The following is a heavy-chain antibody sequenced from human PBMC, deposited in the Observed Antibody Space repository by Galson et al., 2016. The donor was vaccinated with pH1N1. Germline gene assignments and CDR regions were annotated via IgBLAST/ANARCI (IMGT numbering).Heavy chain of an antibody. V-gene: IGHV3-30*18. CDR3: AKDPGGGAVTMFYFDY. D-gene: IGHD4-17*01. CDR2: IWFDGSNK. CDR1: GFTFRNYG. J-gene: IGHJ4*02. Sequence: SLRLSCAVSGFTFRNYGMHWVRQAPGKGLEWVAVIWFDGSNKYYADSVKGRFTVSRENSKNTLYLQMNSLRPEDTAMYYCAKDPGGGAVTMFYFDYWGQGTLVTVSS.